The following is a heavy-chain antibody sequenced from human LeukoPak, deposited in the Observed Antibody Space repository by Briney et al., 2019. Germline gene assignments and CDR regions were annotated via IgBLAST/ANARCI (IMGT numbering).Heavy chain of an antibody. CDR2: MNPNSGNT. V-gene: IGHV1-8*01. J-gene: IGHJ1*01. CDR3: ARVCSGWYQEGAEYFQH. D-gene: IGHD6-19*01. Sequence: ASVKVSCKASGYTFTSCDINWVRQATGQGLEWMGWMNPNSGNTGYAQKFQGRVTMTRNTSISTAYMELSSLRSEDTAVYYCARVCSGWYQEGAEYFQHWGQGTLGTVSS. CDR1: GYTFTSCD.